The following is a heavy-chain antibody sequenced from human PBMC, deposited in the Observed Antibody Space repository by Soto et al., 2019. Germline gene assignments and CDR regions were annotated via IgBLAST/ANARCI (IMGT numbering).Heavy chain of an antibody. CDR2: ISAYNGNT. J-gene: IGHJ4*02. CDR1: GYTFTSYG. CDR3: ARGIASAVDFDY. Sequence: QVQLVQSGAEVKKPGASVNVSCKASGYTFTSYGISWVRQAPGQGLEWMGWISAYNGNTNYAQKLQGRVTMTTDSSTSGGYLELRCVRSDDTAVYYCARGIASAVDFDYWGQGTLVPVSS. D-gene: IGHD6-13*01. V-gene: IGHV1-18*01.